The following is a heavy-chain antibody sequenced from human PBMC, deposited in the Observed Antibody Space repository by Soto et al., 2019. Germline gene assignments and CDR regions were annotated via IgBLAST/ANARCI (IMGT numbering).Heavy chain of an antibody. CDR3: VRDGAVAGNINFDF. J-gene: IGHJ4*02. CDR1: GYTSTNYG. CDR2: INAGDGNT. D-gene: IGHD6-19*01. Sequence: ASVKVSCKASGYTSTNYGVHWVRQAPGQSLEWMGWINAGDGNTKYSRNFQGRVTIARATSASTAYMELSSLRSEDTAVYYCVRDGAVAGNINFDFWGQGTLVTVSS. V-gene: IGHV1-3*01.